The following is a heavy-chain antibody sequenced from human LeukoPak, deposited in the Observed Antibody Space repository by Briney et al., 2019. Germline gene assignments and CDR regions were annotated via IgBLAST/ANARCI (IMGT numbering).Heavy chain of an antibody. D-gene: IGHD6-13*01. V-gene: IGHV4-61*01. J-gene: IGHJ6*03. Sequence: SETLSLTCTVSGYSISSDYYWSWIRQPPGKELEWIGYIYYSGSTNYNPSLKSRVTISVDTSKNQFSLKLSSVTAADTAVYYCARAQGLESSGYGGYYYYRDVGEKGPRVTVS. CDR3: ARAQGLESSGYGGYYYYRDV. CDR2: IYYSGST. CDR1: GYSISSDYY.